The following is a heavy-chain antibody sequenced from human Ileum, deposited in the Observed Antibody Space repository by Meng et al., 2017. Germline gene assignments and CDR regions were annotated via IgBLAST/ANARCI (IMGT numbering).Heavy chain of an antibody. Sequence: QVQLQQSVARLLKRSETLSLTCAVYGGSFSGYSWSWIRQPPGKGLEWIGEINHLGNAYYKPSLKSRVTMSIDQSKSQFSLRLTSVSAADTAVYYCARHGGYYQDFWGQGTLVTVSS. D-gene: IGHD4-23*01. CDR3: ARHGGYYQDF. CDR1: GGSFSGYS. V-gene: IGHV4-34*01. J-gene: IGHJ4*02. CDR2: INHLGNA.